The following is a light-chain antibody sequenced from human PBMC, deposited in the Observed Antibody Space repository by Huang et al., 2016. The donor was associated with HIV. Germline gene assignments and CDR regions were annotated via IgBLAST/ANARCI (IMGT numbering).Light chain of an antibody. J-gene: IGKJ1*01. Sequence: DTQMTQSPSSLSASVGDRVIITCRASQGVSNSLAWYQQKPGKAPKLLRYATSKLESGVPSRFRGSGSGTDYTLTITSLQPEDFATYFCQQYYGIPWTFGQGTKVEIK. V-gene: IGKV1-NL1*01. CDR3: QQYYGIPWT. CDR1: QGVSNS. CDR2: ATS.